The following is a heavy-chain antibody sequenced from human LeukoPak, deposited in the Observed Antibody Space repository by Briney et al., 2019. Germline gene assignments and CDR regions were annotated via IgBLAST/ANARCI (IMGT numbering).Heavy chain of an antibody. CDR1: GYTFTGYY. V-gene: IGHV1-2*02. D-gene: IGHD2-15*01. CDR2: INPNSGGT. Sequence: ASVKVSCKASGYTFTGYYMHWVRQAPGQGLEWMGWINPNSGGTNYAQKFQGRVTMTRDTSISTAYMELRSLRSDDTAVYYCARQRDGGGLNYWGQGTLVTVSS. CDR3: ARQRDGGGLNY. J-gene: IGHJ4*02.